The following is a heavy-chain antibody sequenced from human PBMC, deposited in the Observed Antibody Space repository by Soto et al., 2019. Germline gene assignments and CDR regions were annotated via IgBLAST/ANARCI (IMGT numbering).Heavy chain of an antibody. CDR1: GYSFTSYW. Sequence: GESLKISCKGSGYSFTSYWIGWVRQMPGKGPEWMGIIYPGDSDTRYSPSFQGQVTISADKSISTAYLQWSSLKAPDTAMYYCARRAPYGSGSSLDIFDIWGQGTMVTVSS. D-gene: IGHD3-10*01. J-gene: IGHJ3*02. CDR3: ARRAPYGSGSSLDIFDI. CDR2: IYPGDSDT. V-gene: IGHV5-51*01.